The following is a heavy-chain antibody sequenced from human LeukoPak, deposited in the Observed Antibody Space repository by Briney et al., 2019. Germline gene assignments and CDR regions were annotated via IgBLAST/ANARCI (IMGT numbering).Heavy chain of an antibody. D-gene: IGHD3-10*01. V-gene: IGHV3-13*01. Sequence: PGGSLRLSCAASGFTFSSYDMHWVRQATGKGLEWVSAIGTAGDTYYPGSVKGRFTISRENAKNSLYLQMNSLRAGDTAVYYCARGGYYGSGSDQIDYWGQGTLVTVSS. CDR3: ARGGYYGSGSDQIDY. J-gene: IGHJ4*02. CDR1: GFTFSSYD. CDR2: IGTAGDT.